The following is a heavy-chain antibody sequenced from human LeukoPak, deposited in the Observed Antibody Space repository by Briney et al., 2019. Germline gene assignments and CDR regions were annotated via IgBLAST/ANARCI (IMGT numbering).Heavy chain of an antibody. CDR2: ISSSSPTT. D-gene: IGHD3-10*01. V-gene: IGHV3-48*04. CDR3: ARWSLYIGSGTYRYSFDY. CDR1: GFTFSSYA. J-gene: IGHJ4*02. Sequence: GGSLRLSCAASGFTFSSYAMSWVRQAPGKGLEWVSYISSSSPTTYYADSVKGRFTISRDNAKNSLYLQMNSLRAEDTAVYYCARWSLYIGSGTYRYSFDYWGQGTLVTVSS.